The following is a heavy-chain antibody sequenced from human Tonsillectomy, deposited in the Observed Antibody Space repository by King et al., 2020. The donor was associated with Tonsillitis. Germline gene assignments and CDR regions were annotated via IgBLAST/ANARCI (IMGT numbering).Heavy chain of an antibody. CDR1: GGTFSSYA. Sequence: VQLVQSGAEVKKPGSSVKVSCKASGGTFSSYAISWVRQAPGQGLEWMGGIIPIFGTANYAQKFQGRVTITADESTSTAYMELSSLRSEDTAVYYCARSRYADYAWGIYRQTDCDYWGHGTFATGSS. D-gene: IGHD3-16*02. V-gene: IGHV1-69*01. CDR3: ARSRYADYAWGIYRQTDCDY. J-gene: IGHJ4*01. CDR2: IIPIFGTA.